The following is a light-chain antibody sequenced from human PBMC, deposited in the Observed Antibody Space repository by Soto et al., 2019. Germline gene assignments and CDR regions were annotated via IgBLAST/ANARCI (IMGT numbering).Light chain of an antibody. CDR3: QQYYSYPVT. Sequence: AIRMTQSPSSFSASTGDRVTITCRASQGISSYLAWYQQKPGKAPKLLIYAASTLQSGVPSRFSGSGSGTDFTLTISCLQSEDFATYYCQQYYSYPVTFDGGTKVEIK. CDR1: QGISSY. V-gene: IGKV1-8*01. J-gene: IGKJ4*01. CDR2: AAS.